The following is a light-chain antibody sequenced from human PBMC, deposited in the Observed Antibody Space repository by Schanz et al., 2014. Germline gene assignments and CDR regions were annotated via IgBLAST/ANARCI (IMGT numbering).Light chain of an antibody. Sequence: EIIMTQSPATLSVSPGERATLSCRASQSVSSDLAWYQHKPGQAPRLLIYGASTRATGIPARFSGSGSGTEFTLTISSLQSEDFAVYYCSQYNNWPPLTFGGGTKVEIK. V-gene: IGKV3-15*01. CDR3: SQYNNWPPLT. CDR2: GAS. J-gene: IGKJ4*01. CDR1: QSVSSD.